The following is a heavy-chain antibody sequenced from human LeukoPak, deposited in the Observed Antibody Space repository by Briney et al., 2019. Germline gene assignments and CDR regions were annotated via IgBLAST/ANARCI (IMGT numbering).Heavy chain of an antibody. CDR2: ISGSGGST. J-gene: IGHJ3*02. CDR3: AKGKSSLLAFDI. CDR1: GFTFSSYA. D-gene: IGHD6-19*01. Sequence: PGGSLRLSCAASGFTFSSYAMSWVRQAPGKGLEWVSAISGSGGSTYYADSVKGRFTISRDNSKNTLYLQMSSLRAEDTAVYYCAKGKSSLLAFDIWGQGTMVTVSS. V-gene: IGHV3-23*01.